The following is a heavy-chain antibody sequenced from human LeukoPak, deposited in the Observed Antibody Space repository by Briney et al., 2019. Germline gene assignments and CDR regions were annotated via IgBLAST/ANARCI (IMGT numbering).Heavy chain of an antibody. Sequence: GGSLRLSCAASGFSFSSYGMHWVRQAPGKGLEWVAVISYDGSNKYYADSVKGQFTISRDNSKNTLYLQMNSLRADDTAVYYCAKDLKSDGSGVTWFDPWGQGTLVTVSS. CDR1: GFSFSSYG. CDR2: ISYDGSNK. J-gene: IGHJ5*02. D-gene: IGHD3-10*01. CDR3: AKDLKSDGSGVTWFDP. V-gene: IGHV3-30*18.